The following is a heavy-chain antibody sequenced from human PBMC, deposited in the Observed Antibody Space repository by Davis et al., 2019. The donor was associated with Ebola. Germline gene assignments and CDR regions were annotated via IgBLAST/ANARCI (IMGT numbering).Heavy chain of an antibody. CDR1: GYTFTSYY. J-gene: IGHJ4*02. D-gene: IGHD3-10*01. Sequence: ASVKVSRKASGYTFTSYYMHWVRHAPGQGLERLGIINPRGGSTSYAQKFQGRVTMTRDTSTSTVYMELSSLRSEDTAVYYCARAPYGSSPTDYWGQGTLVTVSS. CDR3: ARAPYGSSPTDY. V-gene: IGHV1-46*01. CDR2: INPRGGST.